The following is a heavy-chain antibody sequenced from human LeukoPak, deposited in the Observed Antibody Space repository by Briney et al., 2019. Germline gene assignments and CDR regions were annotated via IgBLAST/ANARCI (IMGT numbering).Heavy chain of an antibody. V-gene: IGHV3-7*01. D-gene: IGHD6-13*01. CDR1: GFTFSNYW. CDR2: IKQDGSEK. Sequence: GGSLRLSCAASGFTFSNYWMSWVRQAPGKGLEWVANIKQDGSEKYYVDSVKGRFTISRDNAKNSLYLQMNSLSAEDTAVYYCARDGSRYSSSWYQVWGQGTLVTVSS. J-gene: IGHJ4*02. CDR3: ARDGSRYSSSWYQV.